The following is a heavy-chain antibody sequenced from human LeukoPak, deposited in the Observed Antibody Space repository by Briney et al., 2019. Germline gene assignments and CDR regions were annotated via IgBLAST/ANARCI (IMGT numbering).Heavy chain of an antibody. V-gene: IGHV4-59*12. J-gene: IGHJ4*02. CDR3: ARSPYRTAMVTY. D-gene: IGHD5-18*01. CDR2: IYYSGST. CDR1: GGSISSYY. Sequence: SETLSLTCTVSGGSISSYYWSWIRQPPGKGLEWIGYIYYSGSTNYNPSLKSRVTISVDTSKNQFSLKLSSVTAADTAVYYCARSPYRTAMVTYWGQGTLVTVSS.